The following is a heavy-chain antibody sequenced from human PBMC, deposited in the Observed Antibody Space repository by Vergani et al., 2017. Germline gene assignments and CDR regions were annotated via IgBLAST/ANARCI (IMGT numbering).Heavy chain of an antibody. J-gene: IGHJ4*02. CDR2: LTGGGGST. D-gene: IGHD2-15*01. Sequence: EVQLLESGGSLKQPGGPVRLSCAASGFTFSTYAMHWVRQAPGKGVEWVSALTGGGGSTYYADSFKGSFISSRDNSRDTLYLQMNSLRPEDTATYYCVKDAGSYENFFDSWGQGTLVTVSS. CDR1: GFTFSTYA. CDR3: VKDAGSYENFFDS. V-gene: IGHV3-23*01.